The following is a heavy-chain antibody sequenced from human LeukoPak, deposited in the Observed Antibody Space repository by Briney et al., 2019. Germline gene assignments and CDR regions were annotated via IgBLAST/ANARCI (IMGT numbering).Heavy chain of an antibody. D-gene: IGHD5-18*01. V-gene: IGHV3-9*01. Sequence: GGSLRLSCAASGFTFDDDAMHWVRQAPGKGLEWVSVISWNSGSIGYADSVKGRFTISRDNAKNSLYLQINSLRAEDTALYYCAKDEYSSMEGWFDPWGQGTLVTVSS. CDR1: GFTFDDDA. CDR2: ISWNSGSI. CDR3: AKDEYSSMEGWFDP. J-gene: IGHJ5*02.